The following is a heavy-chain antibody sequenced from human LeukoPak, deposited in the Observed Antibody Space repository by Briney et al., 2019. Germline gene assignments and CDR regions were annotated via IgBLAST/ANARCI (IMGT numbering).Heavy chain of an antibody. CDR3: ARAPQRIAAAGPFDY. D-gene: IGHD6-13*01. J-gene: IGHJ4*02. V-gene: IGHV3-21*01. CDR1: GFTFRSYS. Sequence: GGSLRLSCAASGFTFRSYSMNWVRQAPGKGLEWVPSISSSSSYIYYADSVKGRFTISRDNAKNSLYLQMNSLRAEDTAVYYCARAPQRIAAAGPFDYWGQGTLVTVSS. CDR2: ISSSSSYI.